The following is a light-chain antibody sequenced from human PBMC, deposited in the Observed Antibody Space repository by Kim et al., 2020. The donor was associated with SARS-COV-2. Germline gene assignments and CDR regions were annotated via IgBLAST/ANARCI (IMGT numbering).Light chain of an antibody. CDR2: RGS. Sequence: GQRVIMYCSGGSSNLGRNYVYWYQHVPGAAAKLLIYRGSNRPSGVPDRFAGSKSDNSASLVISGLRSEDEADYYCAAWDDSLSAYVFGTGTKVTVL. V-gene: IGLV1-47*01. J-gene: IGLJ1*01. CDR1: SSNLGRNY. CDR3: AAWDDSLSAYV.